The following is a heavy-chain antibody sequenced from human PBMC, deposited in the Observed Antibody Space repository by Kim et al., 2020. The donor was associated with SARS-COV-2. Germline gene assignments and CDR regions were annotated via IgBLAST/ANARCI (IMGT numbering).Heavy chain of an antibody. V-gene: IGHV4-59*01. D-gene: IGHD1-20*01. CDR1: GGSIRSYY. CDR3: AASNWNDFWYFDL. Sequence: SETLSLTCTVSGGSIRSYYWSWIRQPPGKGLEWIGYIYYSGITNYNPSLKSRVTISVDTSKNQFSLKLSSVTAADTAVYYCAASNWNDFWYFDLWGRGTLVTVSS. J-gene: IGHJ2*01. CDR2: IYYSGIT.